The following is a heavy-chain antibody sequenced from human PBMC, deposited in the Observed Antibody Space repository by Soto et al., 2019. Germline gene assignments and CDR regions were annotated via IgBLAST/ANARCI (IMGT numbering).Heavy chain of an antibody. D-gene: IGHD2-15*01. J-gene: IGHJ5*02. CDR1: GGSISSYY. CDR3: ARKDNNDWFDP. CDR2: IYYSGST. Sequence: SETLSLTCTVSGGSISSYYWSWIRQPPGKGLEWIGYIYYSGSTNYHPSLKSRVTISVDTSKNQFSLKLSSVTAADTAVYYCARKDNNDWFDPWGQGTLVTVSS. V-gene: IGHV4-59*08.